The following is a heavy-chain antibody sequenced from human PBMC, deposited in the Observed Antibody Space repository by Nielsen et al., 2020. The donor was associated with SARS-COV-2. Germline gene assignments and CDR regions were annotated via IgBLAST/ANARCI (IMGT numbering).Heavy chain of an antibody. D-gene: IGHD3-10*01. J-gene: IGHJ6*02. Sequence: GESLKISCAASRNYAMSWVRQAPGKGLEWVSAIGSAGDTYYPGSVKGRFTISRENAKNSLYLQMNSLRAGDTAVYYCARGGYGWIGGGMDVWGQGTTVTVSS. CDR2: IGSAGDT. V-gene: IGHV3-13*04. CDR3: ARGGYGWIGGGMDV. CDR1: RNYA.